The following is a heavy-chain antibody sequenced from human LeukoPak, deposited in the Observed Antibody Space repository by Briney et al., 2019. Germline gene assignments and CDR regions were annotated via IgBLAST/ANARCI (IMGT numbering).Heavy chain of an antibody. Sequence: SETLSLTCAVYGGSFSDYYWSWIRQPPGKGLEWIAEINHSGSPNYNPSLKSRFTISVDTSKNQCYLNLTSVTATDTAVYFCARVLCVYASGGNCFDIWGQGTMVTVSS. CDR1: GGSFSDYY. D-gene: IGHD2-15*01. J-gene: IGHJ3*02. CDR3: ARVLCVYASGGNCFDI. V-gene: IGHV4-34*01. CDR2: INHSGSP.